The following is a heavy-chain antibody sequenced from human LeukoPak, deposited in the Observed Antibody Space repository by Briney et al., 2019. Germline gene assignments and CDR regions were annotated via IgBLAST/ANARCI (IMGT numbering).Heavy chain of an antibody. Sequence: SETLSLTCAVSGVSISDYYWSWIRQCPGKGLEWIGEVSPGGYTNYNPSLKSRVIISEDTSESHLSLRLRSVTAADTAMYYCARIRCGNGHDMCYNPWAQGTLVTVSS. V-gene: IGHV4-34*01. J-gene: IGHJ5*02. CDR2: VSPGGYT. CDR1: GVSISDYY. CDR3: ARIRCGNGHDMCYNP. D-gene: IGHD2-8*01.